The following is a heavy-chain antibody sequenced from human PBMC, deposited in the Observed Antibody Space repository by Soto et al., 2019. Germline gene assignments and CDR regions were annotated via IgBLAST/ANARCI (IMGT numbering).Heavy chain of an antibody. V-gene: IGHV1-18*01. D-gene: IGHD6-13*01. Sequence: QVQLVQSGAEVKKPGASVKVSCKASGYTFTNYAFSWVRQAPGQGLEWMGWISAYNGNTNYPQKLQGRVTMTTDTSTSTAYMALRSLRSDDTAVYYCVRDLAAAGPFGCWGQGTLVTVSS. CDR1: GYTFTNYA. CDR3: VRDLAAAGPFGC. CDR2: ISAYNGNT. J-gene: IGHJ4*02.